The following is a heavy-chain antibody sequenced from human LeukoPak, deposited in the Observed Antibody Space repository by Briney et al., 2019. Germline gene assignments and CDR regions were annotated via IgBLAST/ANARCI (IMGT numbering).Heavy chain of an antibody. D-gene: IGHD3-22*01. CDR1: RFTFSSYA. Sequence: PGGSLRLSCAASRFTFSSYAMHWVRQAPGKGLEWVAGISYDGSNEHYADSVKGRFTISRDNSKNTLYLQMNTLRTEDTAVYYCARDPYDSSGYPMAYWGQGTLVTVSS. V-gene: IGHV3-30-3*01. CDR2: ISYDGSNE. J-gene: IGHJ4*02. CDR3: ARDPYDSSGYPMAY.